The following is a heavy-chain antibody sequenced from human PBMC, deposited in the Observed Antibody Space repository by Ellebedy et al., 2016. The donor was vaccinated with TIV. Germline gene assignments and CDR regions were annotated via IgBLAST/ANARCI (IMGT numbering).Heavy chain of an antibody. Sequence: PGGSLRLSCAASGFTFANYAMTWVRQVPGKGLEWFSSISGRDGRTSYTDSAKGRFTISRDNSKNTLFLQMNNLRFEDTAMYYCARDDALDGGYLDSWGQGTLVTVSS. CDR2: ISGRDGRT. CDR3: ARDDALDGGYLDS. CDR1: GFTFANYA. D-gene: IGHD3-16*01. V-gene: IGHV3-23*01. J-gene: IGHJ4*02.